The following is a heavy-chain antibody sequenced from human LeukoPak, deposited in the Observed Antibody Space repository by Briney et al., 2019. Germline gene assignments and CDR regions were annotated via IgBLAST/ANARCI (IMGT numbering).Heavy chain of an antibody. CDR2: MNPKSGNT. D-gene: IGHD3-22*01. Sequence: ASVKVSCKASGYTFTRYDINWVRQATGQGLEWMGWMNPKSGNTGHAQKFQGRVTITRDTSISTVYMELSSLRSEDTAVYFCARVDSSPDYWGQGTLVTVSS. CDR1: GYTFTRYD. J-gene: IGHJ4*02. CDR3: ARVDSSPDY. V-gene: IGHV1-8*03.